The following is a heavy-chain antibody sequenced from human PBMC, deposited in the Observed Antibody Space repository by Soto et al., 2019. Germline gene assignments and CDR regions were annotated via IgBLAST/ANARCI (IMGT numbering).Heavy chain of an antibody. D-gene: IGHD2-15*01. J-gene: IGHJ5*02. CDR2: ISSSSSYI. V-gene: IGHV3-21*01. CDR3: AIHPDPLGGNWFDP. CDR1: GFTFSSYS. Sequence: ESGGGLVKPGGSLRLSCAASGFTFSSYSMNWVRQAPGKGLEWVSSISSSSSYIYYADSVKGRFTIPRDNAKNSLYLQMNSLRAEDTAVYYCAIHPDPLGGNWFDPWGQGTLVTVSS.